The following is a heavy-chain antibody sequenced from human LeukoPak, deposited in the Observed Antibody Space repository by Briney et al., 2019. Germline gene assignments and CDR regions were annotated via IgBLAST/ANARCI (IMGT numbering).Heavy chain of an antibody. CDR2: ITPYNGNT. CDR3: ARDTGYINYDYYYSMDV. V-gene: IGHV1-18*01. Sequence: ASVKVSCKASGYTFTSYGISWVRQAPGQGLGWMGWITPYNGNTNYAQKFQGRVTLTTDTSTSTAYMELRSLRSDDTAVYYCARDTGYINYDYYYSMDVWGKGTTVTVSS. J-gene: IGHJ6*03. D-gene: IGHD6-13*01. CDR1: GYTFTSYG.